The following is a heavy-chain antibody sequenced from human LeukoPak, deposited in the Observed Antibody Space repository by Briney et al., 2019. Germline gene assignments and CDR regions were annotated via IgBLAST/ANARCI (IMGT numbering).Heavy chain of an antibody. CDR1: GYTFTGYY. CDR2: INPNSGGT. D-gene: IGHD2-15*01. J-gene: IGHJ5*02. V-gene: IGHV1-2*02. Sequence: ASVKVSCKASGYTFTGYYMHWVRQAPGQGLEWMGWINPNSGGTNYAQKFQGRVTMTRDTSISTAYMELSRLRSGDTAVYYCARDLGCSGGSYDLNWFDPWGQGTLVTVSS. CDR3: ARDLGCSGGSYDLNWFDP.